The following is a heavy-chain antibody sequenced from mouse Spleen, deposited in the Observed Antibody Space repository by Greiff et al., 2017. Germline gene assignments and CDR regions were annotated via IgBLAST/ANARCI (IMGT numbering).Heavy chain of an antibody. J-gene: IGHJ3*01. CDR2: INPSTGYT. CDR3: ARDYDYDGFAY. D-gene: IGHD2-4*01. V-gene: IGHV1-7*01. CDR1: GYTFTSYW. Sequence: VQLQQSGAELAKPGASVKMSCKASGYTFTSYWMHWVKQRPGQGLEWIGYINPSTGYTEYNQKFKDKATLTADKSSSTAYMQLSSLTSEDSAVYYCARDYDYDGFAYWGQGTLVTVSA.